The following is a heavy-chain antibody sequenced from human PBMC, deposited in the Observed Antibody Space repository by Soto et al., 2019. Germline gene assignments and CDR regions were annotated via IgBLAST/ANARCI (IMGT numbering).Heavy chain of an antibody. CDR3: ARESEDLTSNFDY. V-gene: IGHV3-21*06. CDR1: GFTFTRYS. Sequence: EVQLVESGGGLVKPGGSVRLSCAASGFTFTRYSMNWVRQAPGKGLEWVSFISSITNYIYYGESMKGPFTISRENGKNSLYLEIHSLRAEDTAVYYCARESEDLTSNFDYWGQGTLVTVSS. J-gene: IGHJ4*02. CDR2: ISSITNYI.